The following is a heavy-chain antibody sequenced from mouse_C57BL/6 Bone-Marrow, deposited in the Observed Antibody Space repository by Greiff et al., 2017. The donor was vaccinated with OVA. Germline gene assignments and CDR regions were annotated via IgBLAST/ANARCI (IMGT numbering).Heavy chain of an antibody. CDR1: GYTFTSYW. CDR2: INPSSGYT. J-gene: IGHJ2*01. V-gene: IGHV1-7*01. CDR3: ARTLLTPDYFDG. Sequence: QVQLKQSGAELAKPGASVKLSCKASGYTFTSYWMHWVKQRPGQGLEWIGYINPSSGYTKYNQKFKDKATLTADKSSSTAYMQLSSLTYEDSAVDYCARTLLTPDYFDGWGKGTTLTVSS.